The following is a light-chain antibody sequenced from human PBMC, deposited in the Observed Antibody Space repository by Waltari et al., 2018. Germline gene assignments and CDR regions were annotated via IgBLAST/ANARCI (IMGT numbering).Light chain of an antibody. V-gene: IGLV1-44*01. CDR3: ASWDDSLNGHWV. CDR2: RND. CDR1: SSNLGTNV. Sequence: QSVLTQPPSASGTPGQRVTISCSGTSSNLGTNVVNWYQQVPGTAPKLLIYRNDLRPSGVPDRFSASKSGTSASLAISGLQSEDEAEYYCASWDDSLNGHWVFGGGTMVTVL. J-gene: IGLJ3*02.